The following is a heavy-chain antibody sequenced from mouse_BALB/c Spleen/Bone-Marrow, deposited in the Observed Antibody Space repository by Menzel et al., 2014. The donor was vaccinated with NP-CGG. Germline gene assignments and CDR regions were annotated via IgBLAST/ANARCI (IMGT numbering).Heavy chain of an antibody. D-gene: IGHD2-4*01. CDR2: IYPGDFNT. CDR3: ARKSQRAYDSMNY. V-gene: IGHV1S56*01. CDR1: GYTFTSFY. Sequence: QVQLQQSGPELVKPGASVRISCKASGYTFTSFYIYWVRQRPGQGLGWIGWIYPGDFNTKYNEKFKGKATLTADKSSSTASMQLSSLTSEDSAVYFCARKSQRAYDSMNYWGQGTSVTVSS. J-gene: IGHJ4*01.